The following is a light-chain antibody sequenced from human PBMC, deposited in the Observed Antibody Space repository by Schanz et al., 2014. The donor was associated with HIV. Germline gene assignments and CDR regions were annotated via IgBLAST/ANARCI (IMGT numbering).Light chain of an antibody. J-gene: IGLJ2*01. CDR2: GTD. Sequence: QSVLTQPPSASGTPGQRVTISCSGSDSNTGSNPVNWYQHLPGAAPKLLIYGTDQRPSGVPVRFSGSKSGNTASLTISGLQAEDEADYYCCSYTGSGTLVFGGGTKLTVL. V-gene: IGLV1-44*01. CDR3: CSYTGSGTLV. CDR1: DSNTGSNP.